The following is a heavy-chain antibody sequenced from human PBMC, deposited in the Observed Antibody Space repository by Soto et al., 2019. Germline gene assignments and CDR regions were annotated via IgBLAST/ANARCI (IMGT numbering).Heavy chain of an antibody. CDR1: SGSISSSNW. Sequence: QVQLQESGPGLVKPSGTLSLTCAVSSGSISSSNWWSWVRQPPGKGLEWIGEIYHSGSTNYNPSLKSRVTISVDKSKNQFSLKLRSVTAADTAVYYCAREITTGTTGSWAYYYYYMDVWGKGTTVTGSS. J-gene: IGHJ6*03. D-gene: IGHD1-1*01. V-gene: IGHV4-4*02. CDR2: IYHSGST. CDR3: AREITTGTTGSWAYYYYYMDV.